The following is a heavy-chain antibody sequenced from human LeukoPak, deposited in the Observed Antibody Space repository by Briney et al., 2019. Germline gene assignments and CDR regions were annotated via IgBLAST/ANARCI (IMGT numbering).Heavy chain of an antibody. CDR1: GFTFSSYS. J-gene: IGHJ4*02. Sequence: GGSLRLSCAASGFTFSSYSMNWVRQAPGKGLEWVSSISSSSSYIYYVDSVKGRFTISRDNAKKSVYLQMNSLRAEDTAVYYCTRGQLYYDSSGFDYWGQGTLVTVSS. D-gene: IGHD3-22*01. V-gene: IGHV3-21*01. CDR3: TRGQLYYDSSGFDY. CDR2: ISSSSSYI.